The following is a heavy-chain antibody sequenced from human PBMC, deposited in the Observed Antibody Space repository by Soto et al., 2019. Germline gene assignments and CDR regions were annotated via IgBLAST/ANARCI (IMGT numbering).Heavy chain of an antibody. CDR2: IRASGSSA. J-gene: IGHJ6*02. CDR1: GFTFSNYA. D-gene: IGHD1-26*01. V-gene: IGHV3-23*01. Sequence: EVQLLESGGGLVQPGGSLRLSCAASGFTFSNYAMTWVRQAPGKGLEWVSGIRASGSSAYYADSVKGRFTISRDNTKNTLYLQMNSLRDEDSAEYYCATDLGYGGNYYGMDVWGQGTTVTV. CDR3: ATDLGYGGNYYGMDV.